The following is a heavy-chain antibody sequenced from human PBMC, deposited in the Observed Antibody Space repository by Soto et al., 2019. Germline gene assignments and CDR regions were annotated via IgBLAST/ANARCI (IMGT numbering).Heavy chain of an antibody. CDR2: IIPIFGTA. CDR1: GGTFSSYA. CDR3: AREYCSGGSCYSIANWFDP. V-gene: IGHV1-69*01. D-gene: IGHD2-15*01. Sequence: QVQLVQSGAEVKKPGSSVKVSCKASGGTFSSYAISWVRQAPGQGLEWMGGIIPIFGTANYAQNFQGRVTITADESTSTAYMELSSLRSEDTAVYYCAREYCSGGSCYSIANWFDPWGQGTLVTVSS. J-gene: IGHJ5*02.